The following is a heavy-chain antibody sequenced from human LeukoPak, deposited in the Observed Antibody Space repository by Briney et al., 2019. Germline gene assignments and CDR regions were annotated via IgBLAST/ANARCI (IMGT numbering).Heavy chain of an antibody. CDR1: GFTFSTYA. D-gene: IGHD3-16*01. CDR2: ISGSGANT. CDR3: AKERAAYTNPYYFDY. Sequence: GGSLRLSCAASGFTFSTYAMSWVRQAPGKGLEWVSTISGSGANTYYADSVRGRFTISRDNSKNTLYLHMNSLRAEDTAVYYCAKERAAYTNPYYFDYWGQGTLVTVSS. J-gene: IGHJ4*02. V-gene: IGHV3-23*01.